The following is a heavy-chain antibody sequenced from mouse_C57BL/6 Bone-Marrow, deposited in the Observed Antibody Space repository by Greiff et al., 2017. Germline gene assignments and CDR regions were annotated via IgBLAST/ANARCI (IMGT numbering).Heavy chain of an antibody. CDR2: ISSGSSTI. CDR3: AGCSMIADFGV. CDR1: GFTFSDYG. V-gene: IGHV5-17*01. D-gene: IGHD2-4*01. Sequence: EVNLVESGGGLVKPGGSLKLSCAASGFTFSDYGMHWVRQAPEKGLEWVAYISSGSSTIYYADTVKGRFTISRDNAKNTLFLQMTSLRSEDTAMYYCAGCSMIADFGVWGTGTTVTVSS. J-gene: IGHJ1*03.